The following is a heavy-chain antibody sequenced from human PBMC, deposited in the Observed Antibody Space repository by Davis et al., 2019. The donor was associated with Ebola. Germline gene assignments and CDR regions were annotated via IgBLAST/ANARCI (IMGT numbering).Heavy chain of an antibody. J-gene: IGHJ2*01. CDR2: NGAYNGNT. V-gene: IGHV1-18*01. CDR3: ARASSSGWYVDFDL. Sequence: SVPVSRLACLYTFTRHGLFRLRQAPGYGLEWMGWNGAYNGNTNYAQKLQGRVTMTTDTSTSTAYMELRSLRSEDTAVYYCARASSSGWYVDFDLWGRGTLVTVSS. D-gene: IGHD6-19*01. CDR1: LYTFTRHG.